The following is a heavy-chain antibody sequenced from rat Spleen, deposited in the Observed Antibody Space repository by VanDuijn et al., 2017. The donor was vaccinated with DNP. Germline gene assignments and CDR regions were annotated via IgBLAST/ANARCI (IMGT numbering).Heavy chain of an antibody. D-gene: IGHD1-11*01. J-gene: IGHJ2*01. CDR2: ITNSGGST. V-gene: IGHV5-27*01. Sequence: EVQLVESGGGLVQPGRSLKLSCAASGFTFSNYGMAWVRQAPTKGLEWVASITNSGGSTYYRDSVKGRFTISRDNAKSTLYLQMDSLRSEDTATYYCTTERDYGGYYFDYWGQGVMVTVSS. CDR3: TTERDYGGYYFDY. CDR1: GFTFSNYG.